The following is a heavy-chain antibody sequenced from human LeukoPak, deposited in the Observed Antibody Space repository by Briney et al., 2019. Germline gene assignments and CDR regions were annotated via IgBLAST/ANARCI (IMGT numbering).Heavy chain of an antibody. Sequence: PGGSLRLSCAASGFTFSSYGMHGVRQAPDKGVEWVAVIWYDGINKYYTDSVKGRFTISRDNSKNTLYLQMNSLRAEDRAVYYCAKGGDIVVVVAATRFDYWGQGTLVTVSS. CDR2: IWYDGINK. CDR1: GFTFSSYG. D-gene: IGHD2-15*01. J-gene: IGHJ4*02. CDR3: AKGGDIVVVVAATRFDY. V-gene: IGHV3-33*06.